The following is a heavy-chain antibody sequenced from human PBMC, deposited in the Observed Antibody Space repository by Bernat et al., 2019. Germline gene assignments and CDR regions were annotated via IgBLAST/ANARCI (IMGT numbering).Heavy chain of an antibody. CDR1: GYSFTSYW. CDR3: ARLISGSRCYYMDV. Sequence: EVQLVQSGAEVKKPGESLKISCKGSGYSFTSYWIGWVRQMPGKGLERMGIIYPGDSDTRYSPSFQGHVNIPADKSISTPYLRWSSLKASDTAMNYCARLISGSRCYYMDVWGKGTTFTVSS. CDR2: IYPGDSDT. V-gene: IGHV5-51*01. J-gene: IGHJ6*03. D-gene: IGHD3-10*01.